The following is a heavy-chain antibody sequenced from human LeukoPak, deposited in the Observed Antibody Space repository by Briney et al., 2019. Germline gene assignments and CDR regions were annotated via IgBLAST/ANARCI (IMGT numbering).Heavy chain of an antibody. Sequence: GGSLRLSCAASGFIVSSNYMTWVRQAPGKGLEWVSVIYKDGRTFYAASVKGRFTISRDNSKNTLYLQMNSLRAEDTAVYYCAKSLTYYHENSDSIWGQGTLVTVSS. CDR1: GFIVSSNY. J-gene: IGHJ4*02. CDR2: IYKDGRT. V-gene: IGHV3-53*01. D-gene: IGHD3-22*01. CDR3: AKSLTYYHENSDSI.